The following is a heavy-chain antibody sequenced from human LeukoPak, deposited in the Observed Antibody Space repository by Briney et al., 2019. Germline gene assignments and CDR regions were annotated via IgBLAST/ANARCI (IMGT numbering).Heavy chain of an antibody. CDR2: IRYDGSNK. CDR1: GFTFSSYG. CDR3: AKSPLLQLWSFDY. V-gene: IGHV3-30*02. D-gene: IGHD5-18*01. Sequence: QPGGSLRLSCAASGFTFSSYGMHWVRQAPGKGLEWVAFIRYDGSNKYYADSVKGRSTISRDNSKNTLYLQMNSLRAEDTAVYYCAKSPLLQLWSFDYWGQGTLVTVSS. J-gene: IGHJ4*02.